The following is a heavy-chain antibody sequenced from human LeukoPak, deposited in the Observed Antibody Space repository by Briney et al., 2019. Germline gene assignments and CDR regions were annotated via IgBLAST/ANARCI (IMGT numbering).Heavy chain of an antibody. CDR1: VYTFTIYD. V-gene: IGHV1-8*01. D-gene: IGHD3-10*01. J-gene: IGHJ5*02. CDR2: MNHTSGNT. Sequence: ASVKVSCKASVYTFTIYDTYWVPQTPRQGLEWMGWMNHTSGNTGYVQKFQGRITTTRDATVSTAYMELNSLTSEETAVYYCARSPVGVRKKHDLWGQGKLVIVSA. CDR3: ARSPVGVRKKHDL.